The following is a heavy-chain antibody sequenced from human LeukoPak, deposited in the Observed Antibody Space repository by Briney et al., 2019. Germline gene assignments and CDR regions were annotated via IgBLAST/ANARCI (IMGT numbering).Heavy chain of an antibody. D-gene: IGHD4-11*01. V-gene: IGHV3-66*01. J-gene: IGHJ6*02. CDR2: IYSGGST. CDR1: GFTVSSNY. CDR3: ARSNTMTSNYYYGMDV. Sequence: GGSLRLSCAASGFTVSSNYMSWVRQAPGRGLEWVSVIYSGGSTYYADSVKGRFTISRDNSKNTLFLQMNSLRAGDTAVYYCARSNTMTSNYYYGMDVWGQGTTVTVSS.